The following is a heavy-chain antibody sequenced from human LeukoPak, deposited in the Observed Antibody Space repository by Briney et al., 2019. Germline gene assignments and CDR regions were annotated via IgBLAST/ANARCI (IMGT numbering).Heavy chain of an antibody. CDR3: ARKENYYDSNHYSEY. D-gene: IGHD3-22*01. CDR2: INPNSGGT. Sequence: ASVKVSCKASGYTFTGYYIHWVRQDPGQGLEWMGWINPNSGGTNYAQKFQGRVTMTKDTSISTAYTEMRRLRSDDTAVYYCARKENYYDSNHYSEYWGQGTLVTVSS. CDR1: GYTFTGYY. J-gene: IGHJ4*02. V-gene: IGHV1-2*02.